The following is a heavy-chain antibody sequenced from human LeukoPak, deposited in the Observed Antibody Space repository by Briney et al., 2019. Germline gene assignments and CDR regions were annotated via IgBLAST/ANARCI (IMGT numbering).Heavy chain of an antibody. CDR1: GGSISSTNW. V-gene: IGHV4-4*02. D-gene: IGHD1-26*01. CDR2: ISLSGAT. J-gene: IGHJ4*02. CDR3: TRESGAFSPFGF. Sequence: KPSETLSLTCGVSGGSISSTNWWSWVRQPPGQGLEWIGEISLSGATNYNPSLESRVSMSIDKSKNHLSLEVTSVTAADTAIYYCTRESGAFSPFGFWGQGTLLTVSS.